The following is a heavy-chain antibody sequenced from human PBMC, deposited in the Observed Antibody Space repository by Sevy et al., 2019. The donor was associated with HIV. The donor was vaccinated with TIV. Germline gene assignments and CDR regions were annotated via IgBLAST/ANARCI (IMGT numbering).Heavy chain of an antibody. CDR3: AREGVVPAVIQPTGLDY. J-gene: IGHJ4*02. CDR1: GYTFTGYY. D-gene: IGHD2-2*01. V-gene: IGHV1-2*02. CDR2: INPNSGGT. Sequence: ASVKVSCKASGYTFTGYYMHWVRQAPGQGLEWMGWINPNSGGTNYAQKFQGRVTMTRDTSISTAYMELSRLRSDDTAVYYCAREGVVPAVIQPTGLDYWGQGTLVTVSS.